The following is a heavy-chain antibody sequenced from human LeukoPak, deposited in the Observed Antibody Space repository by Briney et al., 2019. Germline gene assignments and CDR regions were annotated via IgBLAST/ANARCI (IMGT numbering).Heavy chain of an antibody. CDR3: ARYFGSPPNNYFDF. D-gene: IGHD3-9*01. CDR1: GFTFSSNA. Sequence: GGSLRLSCAASGFTFSSNAMSWVRQAPGKGLEWVSLISGSADTTYYADSVKGRFTISRDNSKNTPYLQMNSLRAEDTAVYDCARYFGSPPNNYFDFWGQGTLVTVSS. J-gene: IGHJ4*02. CDR2: ISGSADTT. V-gene: IGHV3-23*01.